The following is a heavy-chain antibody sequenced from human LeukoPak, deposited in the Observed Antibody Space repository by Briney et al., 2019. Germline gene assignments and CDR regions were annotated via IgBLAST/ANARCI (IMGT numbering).Heavy chain of an antibody. D-gene: IGHD2-2*01. Sequence: SETLSLTCTVSGGSISSGSYYWSWIRQPAGKGLEWIGRIYTSGSTNYNPSLKSRVTMSVDTSKNQFSLKLSSVTTADTAVYYCARVRCSSTSCYPHDAFDIWGQGTMVTVSS. CDR1: GGSISSGSYY. V-gene: IGHV4-61*02. CDR2: IYTSGST. CDR3: ARVRCSSTSCYPHDAFDI. J-gene: IGHJ3*02.